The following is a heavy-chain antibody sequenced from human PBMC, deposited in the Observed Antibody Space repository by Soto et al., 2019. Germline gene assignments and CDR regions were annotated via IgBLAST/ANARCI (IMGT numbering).Heavy chain of an antibody. CDR3: VIDKWRPTTGVPTLHFYGLDV. J-gene: IGHJ6*02. Sequence: QGLLVQSEAEVKKPGASVRVSCKATDYSFISNGISWVRQAPGQGLEWLGWVHFYNGKTESTQNIQGRVTMTADTCTTTAFLELRSLRSDATAVYYCVIDKWRPTTGVPTLHFYGLDVWGQGTRVTVS. CDR2: VHFYNGKT. CDR1: DYSFISNG. V-gene: IGHV1-18*04. D-gene: IGHD1-1*01.